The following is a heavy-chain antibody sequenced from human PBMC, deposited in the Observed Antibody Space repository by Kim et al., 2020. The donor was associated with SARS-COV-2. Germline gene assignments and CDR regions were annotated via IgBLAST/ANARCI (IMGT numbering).Heavy chain of an antibody. CDR2: ISYDGSNK. V-gene: IGHV3-30*18. Sequence: GGSLRLSCAASGFTFSSYGMHWVRQAPGKGLEWVAVISYDGSNKYYADSVKGRFTISRHNSKNTLYLQMNSLRAEDTAVYYCAKDYRIYYYYGMDVWGQGTTVTVSS. CDR3: AKDYRIYYYYGMDV. D-gene: IGHD1-26*01. J-gene: IGHJ6*02. CDR1: GFTFSSYG.